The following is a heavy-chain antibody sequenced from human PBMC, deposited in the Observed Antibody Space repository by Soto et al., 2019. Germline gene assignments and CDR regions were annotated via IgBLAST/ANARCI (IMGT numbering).Heavy chain of an antibody. J-gene: IGHJ3*02. CDR1: GFTFSSYA. V-gene: IGHV3-23*01. Sequence: LRLSCAVSGFTFSSYAMSWVRQAPGKGLEWVSAISGSGGSTYYADSVKGRFTISRDNSKNTLYLQMNSLRAEDTAVYYCAKDTGPYYYDSSGYPPRWAFDIWGQGTMVTVSS. D-gene: IGHD3-22*01. CDR2: ISGSGGST. CDR3: AKDTGPYYYDSSGYPPRWAFDI.